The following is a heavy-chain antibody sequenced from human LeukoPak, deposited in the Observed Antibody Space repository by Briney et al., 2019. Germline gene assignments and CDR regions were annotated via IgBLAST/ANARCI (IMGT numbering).Heavy chain of an antibody. V-gene: IGHV3-23*01. CDR2: ISGSGGST. J-gene: IGHJ4*02. CDR3: AKDSTAYYDILTGYSDY. CDR1: GFTFSSYA. D-gene: IGHD3-9*01. Sequence: GGSLRLSCAASGFTFSSYAMSWVCQAPGKGLEWVSAISGSGGSTYYADSVKGRFTISRDNSKNTLYLQMNSLRAEDTAVYYCAKDSTAYYDILTGYSDYWGQGTLVTVSS.